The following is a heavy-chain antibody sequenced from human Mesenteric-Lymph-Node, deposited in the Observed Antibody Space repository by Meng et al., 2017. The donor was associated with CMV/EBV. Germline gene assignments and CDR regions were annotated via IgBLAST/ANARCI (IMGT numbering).Heavy chain of an antibody. J-gene: IGHJ5*02. CDR1: SGTYY. Sequence: SGTYYWSWIRQHPGKGLEWIGYIYYTGSTYYNPSLKSRITISVDMSKNQFSLKLSSVTAADTAVYYCARASVTTIFGVITSAWFDPWGQGTLVTVSS. V-gene: IGHV4-31*02. CDR3: ARASVTTIFGVITSAWFDP. D-gene: IGHD3-3*01. CDR2: IYYTGST.